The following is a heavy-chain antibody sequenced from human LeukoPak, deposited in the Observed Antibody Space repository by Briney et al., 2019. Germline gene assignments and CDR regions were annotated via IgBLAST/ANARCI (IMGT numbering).Heavy chain of an antibody. CDR1: GFTFSSYG. V-gene: IGHV3-33*01. J-gene: IGHJ6*02. CDR3: ARDRSGMDV. Sequence: GGSLRLSCAASGFTFSSYGMHWVRHAPGEGVEWVAVIWYDGSTKYYAGSVKGRFPISRDNSKNTLYLQMNSLRAEDTAVYYCARDRSGMDVWGHGTTVTGSS. CDR2: IWYDGSTK.